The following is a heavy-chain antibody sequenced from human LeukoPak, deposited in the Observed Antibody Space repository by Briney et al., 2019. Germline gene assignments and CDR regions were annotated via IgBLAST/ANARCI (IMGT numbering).Heavy chain of an antibody. V-gene: IGHV4-34*01. CDR1: GGSFSGYY. CDR2: INHSGST. J-gene: IGHJ4*02. Sequence: SETLSLTCAVYGGSFSGYYWSWIRQPPGKGLEWIGEINHSGSTNYNPSLKSRVTISVDTSKNQFSLKLSSVTAADTAVYYCARDSRRAYFDYWGQGTLVTVSS. CDR3: ARDSRRAYFDY.